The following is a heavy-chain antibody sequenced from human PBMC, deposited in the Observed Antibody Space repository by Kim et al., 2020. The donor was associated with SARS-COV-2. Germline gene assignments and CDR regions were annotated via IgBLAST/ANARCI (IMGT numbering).Heavy chain of an antibody. J-gene: IGHJ2*01. CDR2: IYTSRST. CDR3: ARGFDL. V-gene: IGHV4-59*09. Sequence: IYTSRSTNYNPSLKSRVTISVDTSKNQFSLKLSSVTAADTAVYYCARGFDLWGRGTLVTVSS.